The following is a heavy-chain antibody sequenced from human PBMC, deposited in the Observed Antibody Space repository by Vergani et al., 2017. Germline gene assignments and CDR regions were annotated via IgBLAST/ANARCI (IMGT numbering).Heavy chain of an antibody. CDR2: IYSTGST. CDR3: ARMGGYDEGDAFRIGYFDS. CDR1: GDSISSGVYY. V-gene: IGHV4-31*03. D-gene: IGHD3-16*01. Sequence: QVQLQESGPGLVKPSQTLSLPCSVSGDSISSGVYYWNWIRQHPGKVLECIEYIYSTGSTHHNPSLRRRINMSVDTSKNQFTLKLNSVTAADTAMYYCARMGGYDEGDAFRIGYFDSWGRGILVTVSS. J-gene: IGHJ4*02.